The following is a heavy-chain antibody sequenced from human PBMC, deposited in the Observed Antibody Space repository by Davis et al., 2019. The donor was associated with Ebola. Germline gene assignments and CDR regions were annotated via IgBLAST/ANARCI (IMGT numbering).Heavy chain of an antibody. J-gene: IGHJ4*02. D-gene: IGHD3-22*01. V-gene: IGHV3-21*04. Sequence: PGGSLRLSCAASGFTFSSYSMNWVRQAPGKGLEWVSSISSSSSYIYYADSVKGRFTISRDNSKNTLYLQMNSLRAEDTAVYYCAKDRGTYYYDSSGYTDYWGQGTLVTVSS. CDR3: AKDRGTYYYDSSGYTDY. CDR2: ISSSSSYI. CDR1: GFTFSSYS.